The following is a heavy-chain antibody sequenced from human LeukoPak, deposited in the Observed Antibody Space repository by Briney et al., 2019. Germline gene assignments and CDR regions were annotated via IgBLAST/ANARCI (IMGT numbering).Heavy chain of an antibody. D-gene: IGHD2-15*01. CDR2: IYYTGST. CDR3: ARERYCSGGICYSDNWFDP. Sequence: PSQTLSLTCTVSGGSISSGDYYWSWIRQPPGKGLEWIGCIYYTGSTYYDPSLKSRVTISVDASRNQFSLKLNSVTAADTAVYYCARERYCSGGICYSDNWFDPWGQGTLVTVSS. J-gene: IGHJ5*02. V-gene: IGHV4-30-4*01. CDR1: GGSISSGDYY.